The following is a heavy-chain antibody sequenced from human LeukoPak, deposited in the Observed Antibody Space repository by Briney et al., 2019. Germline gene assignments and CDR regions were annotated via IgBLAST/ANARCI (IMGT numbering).Heavy chain of an antibody. CDR1: GFTFSSYS. D-gene: IGHD4-17*01. V-gene: IGHV3-21*01. Sequence: GGSLRLSCVASGFTFSSYSMNWVRQAPGKGLEWVSSISSSSSYIYYADSVKGRFTISRDNAKNSLYLQMNSPRAEDTAVYYCARGGNWDYGDYFDYWGQGTLVTVSS. J-gene: IGHJ4*02. CDR3: ARGGNWDYGDYFDY. CDR2: ISSSSSYI.